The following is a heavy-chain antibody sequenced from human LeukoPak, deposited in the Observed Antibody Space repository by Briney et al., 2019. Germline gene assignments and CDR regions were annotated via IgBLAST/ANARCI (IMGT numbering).Heavy chain of an antibody. CDR3: AXXAMYYDFWSGYYRYYGMDV. J-gene: IGHJ6*02. CDR2: MNPNSGNT. CDR1: GYTFTSYD. Sequence: ASVKVSCKASGYTFTSYDINWVRQATGQGLEWMGWMNPNSGNTGYAQKFQGRVTMTRNTSISTAYMELSSLRSEDTAVYYCAXXAMYYDFWSGYYRYYGMDVWGQGTTVTVSS. D-gene: IGHD3-3*01. V-gene: IGHV1-8*01.